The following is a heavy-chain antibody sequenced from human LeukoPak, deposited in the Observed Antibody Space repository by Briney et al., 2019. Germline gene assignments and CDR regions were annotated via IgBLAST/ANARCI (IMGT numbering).Heavy chain of an antibody. CDR1: GFTFSSYG. CDR2: ISYDGSNK. D-gene: IGHD3-10*01. J-gene: IGHJ4*02. CDR3: ARARGVRGVITILFDY. Sequence: GGSLRPSCAASGFTFSSYGMHWVRQAPGKGLEWVAVISYDGSNKYYADSVKGRFTISRDNSKNTLYLQMNSLRAEDTAVYYCARARGVRGVITILFDYWGQGTLVTVSS. V-gene: IGHV3-30*03.